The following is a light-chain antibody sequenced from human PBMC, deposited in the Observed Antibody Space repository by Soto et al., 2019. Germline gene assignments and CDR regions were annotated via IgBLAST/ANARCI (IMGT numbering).Light chain of an antibody. CDR2: GNN. CDR1: SSNIGSNT. CDR3: AAWDDRMKGWE. V-gene: IGLV1-44*01. Sequence: QSVLTQPPSASGTPGQRVTISCSGSSSNIGSNTVNWYQQLPGTAPKLLIYGNNQRPSGVPDRFSGSKSGTSASLAISGLQSEDEADYYCAAWDDRMKGWEFGGGTQLTVL. J-gene: IGLJ3*02.